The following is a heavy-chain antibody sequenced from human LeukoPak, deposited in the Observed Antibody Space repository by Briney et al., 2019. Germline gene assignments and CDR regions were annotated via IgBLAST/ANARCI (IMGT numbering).Heavy chain of an antibody. V-gene: IGHV3-30*18. D-gene: IGHD4-17*01. Sequence: PGGSLRLSCAASGFTFSSYGMHWVRQAPGKGLEWVAGISYDGTNKYYADSVKGRLTISRDNTKNTLYLQMNSLRVDDTAVYYCAKDLFGGDYGSLFDYWGQGTLVTVSS. CDR3: AKDLFGGDYGSLFDY. J-gene: IGHJ4*02. CDR2: ISYDGTNK. CDR1: GFTFSSYG.